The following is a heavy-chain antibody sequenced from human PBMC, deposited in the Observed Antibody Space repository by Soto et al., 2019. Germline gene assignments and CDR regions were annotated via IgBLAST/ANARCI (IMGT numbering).Heavy chain of an antibody. CDR1: GGSITSHY. D-gene: IGHD3-10*01. V-gene: IGHV4-59*08. CDR2: IHHSGST. CDR3: ARRGFENLLGLVDV. Sequence: SETLSLTCSVSGGSITSHYCSWFRQPPGKGLEWIGYIHHSGSTSYNPSLKSRVTMSVDTSKNQFSLKVNSVTAADTALYYCARRGFENLLGLVDVWGPGPPFPVS. J-gene: IGHJ6*02.